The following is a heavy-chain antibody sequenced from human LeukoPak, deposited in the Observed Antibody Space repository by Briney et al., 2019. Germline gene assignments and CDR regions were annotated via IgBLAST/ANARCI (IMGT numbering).Heavy chain of an antibody. V-gene: IGHV1-69*13. CDR3: AKGGGPLWSGYYTVSGFDY. Sequence: SVKVSCKASGGTFSSYAISWVRQAPGQGLEWVGGIIPIFGTANYAQKFQGRVTITADESTSTACMELSSLRSEDTAVYYCAKGGGPLWSGYYTVSGFDYWGQGTLVTVSS. J-gene: IGHJ4*02. CDR2: IIPIFGTA. CDR1: GGTFSSYA. D-gene: IGHD3-3*01.